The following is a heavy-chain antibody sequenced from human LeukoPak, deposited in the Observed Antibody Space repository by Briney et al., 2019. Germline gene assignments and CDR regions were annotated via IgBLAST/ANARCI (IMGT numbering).Heavy chain of an antibody. CDR3: ARIKRGYSYGNFDY. V-gene: IGHV1-8*01. Sequence: ASVKVSCKASGYTFTGYDINWVRQATGQGLEWMGWMNPNSGNTGYAQKFQGRVTMTRNTSISTAYMELSSLRSEDTAVYYCARIKRGYSYGNFDYWGQGTLVTVSS. CDR2: MNPNSGNT. J-gene: IGHJ4*02. D-gene: IGHD5-18*01. CDR1: GYTFTGYD.